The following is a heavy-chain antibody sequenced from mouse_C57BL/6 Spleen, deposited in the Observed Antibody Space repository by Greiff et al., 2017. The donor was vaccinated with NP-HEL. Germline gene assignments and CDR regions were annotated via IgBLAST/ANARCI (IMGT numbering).Heavy chain of an antibody. J-gene: IGHJ2*01. D-gene: IGHD1-1*01. CDR2: ISYSGST. CDR1: GYSITSGYD. CDR3: ARSVYYGSSYEYFDY. V-gene: IGHV3-1*01. Sequence: EVKLVESGPGMVKPSQSLSLTCTVTGYSITSGYDWHWIRHFPGNKLEWMGYISYSGSTNYNPSLKSRISITHDTSKNHFFLKLNSVTTEDTATYYCARSVYYGSSYEYFDYWGQGTTLTVSS.